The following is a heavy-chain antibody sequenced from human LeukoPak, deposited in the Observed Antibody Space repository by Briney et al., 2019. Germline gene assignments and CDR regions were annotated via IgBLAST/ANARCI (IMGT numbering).Heavy chain of an antibody. J-gene: IGHJ4*02. CDR1: GGSISSYY. CDR3: ARHSKGWGSYLGPAPFDY. V-gene: IGHV4-59*08. CDR2: IYYSGST. Sequence: SETLSLTCTVSGGSISSYYWSWIRQPPGKGLEWIGYIYYSGSTNYNPSLKSRVTISVDTSKNQFSLKLSSVTAADMAVYYSARHSKGWGSYLGPAPFDYWGQGTLVTVSS. D-gene: IGHD3-16*02.